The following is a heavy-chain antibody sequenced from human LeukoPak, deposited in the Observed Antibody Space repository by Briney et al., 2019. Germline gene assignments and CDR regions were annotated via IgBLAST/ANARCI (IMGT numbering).Heavy chain of an antibody. V-gene: IGHV3-21*01. J-gene: IGHJ4*02. CDR1: GFTFDDYA. D-gene: IGHD3-9*01. Sequence: PGGSLRLSCAASGFTFDDYAMHWVRQAPGKGLEWVSSISSSSSYIYYADSVKGRFTISRDNAKNSLYLQMNSLRAEDTAVYYCARGRYFDWPGDYWGQGTLVTVSS. CDR2: ISSSSSYI. CDR3: ARGRYFDWPGDY.